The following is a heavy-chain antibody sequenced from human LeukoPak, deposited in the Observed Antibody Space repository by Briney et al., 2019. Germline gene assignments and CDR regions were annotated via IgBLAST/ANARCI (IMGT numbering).Heavy chain of an antibody. CDR2: IWSDGSNK. Sequence: AGSLRLSCAASGFTFSFYGMHWVRQAPGKGLEWVAVIWSDGSNKYYADSVKGRFTISRDNSKNTLYLQMNSLRAEDTAVYYCAREDGSASYYNNWFDPWGQGTLVTVSS. CDR3: AREDGSASYYNNWFDP. J-gene: IGHJ5*02. CDR1: GFTFSFYG. V-gene: IGHV3-33*01. D-gene: IGHD3-10*01.